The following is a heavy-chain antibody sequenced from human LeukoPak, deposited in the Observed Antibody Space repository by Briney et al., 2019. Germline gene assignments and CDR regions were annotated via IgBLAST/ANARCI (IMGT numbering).Heavy chain of an antibody. V-gene: IGHV4-34*01. D-gene: IGHD6-13*01. CDR1: GGSFSGYY. J-gene: IGHJ4*02. Sequence: SETLSLTCAVYGGSFSGYYWSWIRQPPGKGLEWIGEINHSGSTNYNPSLKSRVTVSVDTSKNQFSLKLSSVTAADTAVYYCARRPRSYSSSWVFDYWGQGTLVTVSS. CDR2: INHSGST. CDR3: ARRPRSYSSSWVFDY.